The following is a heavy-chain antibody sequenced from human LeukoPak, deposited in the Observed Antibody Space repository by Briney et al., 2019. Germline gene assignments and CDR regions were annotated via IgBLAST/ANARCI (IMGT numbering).Heavy chain of an antibody. Sequence: ASVKVSCKASGYMFNIYGISWVRQAPGQGLEWMAWTSVNNGDTKYGQKFQGRVTVTTDTSTSTVYLELRRLRPDDTAVYYCARDGYSGRFDPWGQGTLVTVSS. CDR2: TSVNNGDT. V-gene: IGHV1-18*01. D-gene: IGHD5-12*01. CDR1: GYMFNIYG. J-gene: IGHJ5*02. CDR3: ARDGYSGRFDP.